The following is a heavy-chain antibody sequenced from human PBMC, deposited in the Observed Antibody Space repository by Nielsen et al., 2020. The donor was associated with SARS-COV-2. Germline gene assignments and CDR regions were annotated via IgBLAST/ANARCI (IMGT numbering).Heavy chain of an antibody. CDR1: GFTFSSYA. CDR2: ISGSGGST. CDR3: AKAAAIQGLGY. V-gene: IGHV3-23*01. D-gene: IGHD6-25*01. Sequence: GESLKISCAASGFTFSSYAMSWVRQAPGKGLEWVSAISGSGGSTYYADSVKGRFTISRDNSKNTLYLQMNSLRAEDTAVYYCAKAAAIQGLGYWGQGTLVTVSS. J-gene: IGHJ4*02.